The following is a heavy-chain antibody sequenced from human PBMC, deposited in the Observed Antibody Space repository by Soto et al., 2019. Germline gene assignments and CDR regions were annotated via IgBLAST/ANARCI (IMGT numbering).Heavy chain of an antibody. CDR3: ARDVSPGSSSLYLDAFDI. CDR2: INRDGSKK. D-gene: IGHD6-13*01. V-gene: IGHV3-7*05. Sequence: EVQLEESGGDLVQPGGSLRLSCAASGFTLSAYWMTWVRQAPGKGLEWVANINRDGSKKSYLDSGRGRFTISRDNVGNSLYLQMDSLRADDTALYCCARDVSPGSSSLYLDAFDIWGQGTRVTVSS. CDR1: GFTLSAYW. J-gene: IGHJ3*02.